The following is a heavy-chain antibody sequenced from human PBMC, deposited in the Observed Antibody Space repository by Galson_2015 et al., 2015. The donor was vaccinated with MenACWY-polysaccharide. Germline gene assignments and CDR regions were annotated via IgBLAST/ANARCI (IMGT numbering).Heavy chain of an antibody. CDR1: GGTFSDYG. Sequence: SVKVSCKVSGGTFSDYGISWVRQAPGQGLEWMGRIIVVVGEANYAQKFQGRISITADRSTRTAYMELRSVRSEDTAVYYCARSVYGSGSDYPQGDYWGPGTLVSVS. CDR2: IIVVVGEA. CDR3: ARSVYGSGSDYPQGDY. D-gene: IGHD3-10*01. J-gene: IGHJ4*02. V-gene: IGHV1-69*04.